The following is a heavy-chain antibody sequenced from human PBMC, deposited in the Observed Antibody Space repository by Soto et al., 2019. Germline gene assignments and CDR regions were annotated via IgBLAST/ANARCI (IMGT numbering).Heavy chain of an antibody. CDR1: GGTFSSYA. CDR2: IIPILGIA. CDR3: ARPIWSGYYNALNYYYYYGMDV. V-gene: IGHV1-69*10. Sequence: ASVKVSCKASGGTFSSYAISWVRQAPGQGLEWMGGIIPILGIANYAQKFQGRVTSTADKSTSTAYMELSSLRSEDTAVYYCARPIWSGYYNALNYYYYYGMDVWGQGTTVTVSS. J-gene: IGHJ6*02. D-gene: IGHD3-3*01.